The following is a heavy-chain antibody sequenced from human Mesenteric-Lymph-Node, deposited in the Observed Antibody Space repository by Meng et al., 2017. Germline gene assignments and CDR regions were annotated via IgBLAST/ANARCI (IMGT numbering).Heavy chain of an antibody. J-gene: IGHJ4*02. D-gene: IGHD6-19*01. CDR2: IYYSGST. Sequence: QVQLQESGPGLVKPSETLPLTRAVSGASISSHYWSWVRQPPGEGLEWIGSIYYSGSTYYNPSLKSRVTISVDTSKNQFSLKLSSVTAADTAVYYCARIAVAGTFDYWGQGTLVTVSS. CDR1: GASISSHY. V-gene: IGHV4-59*05. CDR3: ARIAVAGTFDY.